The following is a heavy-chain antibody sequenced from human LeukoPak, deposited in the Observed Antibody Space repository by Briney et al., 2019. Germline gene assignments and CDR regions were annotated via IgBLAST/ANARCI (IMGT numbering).Heavy chain of an antibody. CDR1: GFTLSRHW. D-gene: IGHD6-19*01. V-gene: IGHV3-7*01. CDR3: ARTVPGYPDDYFDY. J-gene: IGHJ4*02. Sequence: GGSLRLSCAASGFTLSRHWRSGVRQTPGRGRERVAHMNQDDSVIYYVDSVTSRVTISRDNPKNSLCLQMTGLTDSATAVYYCARTVPGYPDDYFDYSGQGT. CDR2: MNQDDSVI.